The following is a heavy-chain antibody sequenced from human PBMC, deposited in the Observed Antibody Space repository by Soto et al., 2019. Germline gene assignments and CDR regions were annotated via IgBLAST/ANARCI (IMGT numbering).Heavy chain of an antibody. CDR2: ISSSSSYI. Sequence: GGSLRLSCAASGFTFSSYSMNWVRQAPGKGLEWVSSISSSSSYIYYADSVKGRFTISRDNAKDSLYLQMNSLRAEDTAVYYCARSVYSSSWYEQVRWFDPWGQGTLVTVSS. CDR1: GFTFSSYS. CDR3: ARSVYSSSWYEQVRWFDP. D-gene: IGHD6-13*01. V-gene: IGHV3-21*01. J-gene: IGHJ5*02.